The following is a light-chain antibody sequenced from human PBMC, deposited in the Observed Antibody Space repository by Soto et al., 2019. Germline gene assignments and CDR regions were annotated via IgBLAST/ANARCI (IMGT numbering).Light chain of an antibody. CDR1: QSISSW. CDR2: KAS. Sequence: DIQMAQSPSTLSSSVGDRVTITCRASQSISSWLAWYKQKPGKAPKLLIYKASSLESGVPSRFRGSGSGTEFTLTISSLKPDDFETYYCQQYNSYYWTFGQGTKVDIK. CDR3: QQYNSYYWT. V-gene: IGKV1-5*03. J-gene: IGKJ1*01.